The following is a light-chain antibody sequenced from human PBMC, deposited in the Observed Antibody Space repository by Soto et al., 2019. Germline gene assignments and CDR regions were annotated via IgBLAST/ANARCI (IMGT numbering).Light chain of an antibody. CDR2: GTS. Sequence: PGERATLSFRAGQSVPRSYLAWYQQKPGQAPRLLIYGTSSRATGIPDRFSGSGSGTDFTLTISRLEPEDFAMFYCQQYYNWPPWTFGQGTKVDIK. J-gene: IGKJ1*01. CDR1: QSVPRSY. V-gene: IGKV3-20*01. CDR3: QQYYNWPPWT.